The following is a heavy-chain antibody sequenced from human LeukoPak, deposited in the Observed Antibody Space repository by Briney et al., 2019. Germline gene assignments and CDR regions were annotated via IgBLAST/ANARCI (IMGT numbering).Heavy chain of an antibody. V-gene: IGHV3-9*01. CDR1: GFTFDDYA. CDR2: ISWNSGSI. CDR3: ANGMAPLGYDILTGYDY. J-gene: IGHJ4*02. Sequence: PGGSLRLSCAASGFTFDDYAMHWVRQAPGKGLEWVSGISWNSGSIGYADSVKGRFTISRDKAKISLYLQMNSLRAEDTALYYCANGMAPLGYDILTGYDYWGQGTLDTVSS. D-gene: IGHD3-9*01.